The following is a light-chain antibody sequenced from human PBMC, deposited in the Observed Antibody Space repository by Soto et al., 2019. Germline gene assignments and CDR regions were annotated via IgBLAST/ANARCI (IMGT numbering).Light chain of an antibody. CDR2: DAS. CDR1: QPISTW. Sequence: DIQMTQSPSSLSASVGDRVTITCRASQPISTWLAWYQEKPGKAPKLLIYDASTLESGVPARFSGGDSGTEFTLTISSLQPDDFTTFYCQQYNSYPWTFGQGTKVDIK. V-gene: IGKV1-5*01. CDR3: QQYNSYPWT. J-gene: IGKJ1*01.